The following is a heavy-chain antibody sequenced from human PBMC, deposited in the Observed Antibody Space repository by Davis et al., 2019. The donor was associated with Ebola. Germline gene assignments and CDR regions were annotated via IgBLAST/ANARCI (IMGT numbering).Heavy chain of an antibody. V-gene: IGHV3-30*03. CDR1: GFTFSSYG. CDR2: ISYDGSNK. Sequence: GESLKISCAASGFTFSSYGMHWVRQAPGKGLEWVAVISYDGSNKYYADSVKGRFTISRDNAKNSLYLQMNSLRGEDTAVYYCARDFGDIVVVPAANDAFDIWGQGTMVTVSS. CDR3: ARDFGDIVVVPAANDAFDI. J-gene: IGHJ3*02. D-gene: IGHD2-2*01.